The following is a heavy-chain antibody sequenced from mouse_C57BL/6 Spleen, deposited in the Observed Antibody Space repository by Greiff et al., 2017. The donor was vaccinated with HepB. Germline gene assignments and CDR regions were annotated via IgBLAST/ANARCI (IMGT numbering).Heavy chain of an antibody. CDR2: ISNLAYSI. D-gene: IGHD1-1*01. CDR1: GFTFSDYG. J-gene: IGHJ1*03. V-gene: IGHV5-15*01. CDR3: ATNYYYGSSYDWYFDV. Sequence: EVQLVESGGGLVQPGGSLKLSCAASGFTFSDYGMAWVRQAPRKGPEWVAFISNLAYSIYYADTVTGRFTISRENAKNTLYLEMSSLRSEDTAMYYCATNYYYGSSYDWYFDVWGTGTTVTVSS.